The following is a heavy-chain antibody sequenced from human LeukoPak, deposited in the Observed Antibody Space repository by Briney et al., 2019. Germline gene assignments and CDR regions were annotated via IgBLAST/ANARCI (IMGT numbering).Heavy chain of an antibody. D-gene: IGHD3-3*01. V-gene: IGHV3-33*08. CDR3: ARDIDMTFGVGSFDI. CDR2: IWYDGSNK. J-gene: IGHJ3*02. Sequence: GGSLRLSCAASGFTFSSYSMNWVRQAPGKGLGWVAVIWYDGSNKYYADSVKGRFTISRDNSKNTLYLQMNSLRAEDTAVYYCARDIDMTFGVGSFDIWGQGTMVTVSS. CDR1: GFTFSSYS.